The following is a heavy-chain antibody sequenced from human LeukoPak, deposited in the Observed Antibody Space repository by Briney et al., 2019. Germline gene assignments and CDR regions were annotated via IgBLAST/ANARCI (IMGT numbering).Heavy chain of an antibody. J-gene: IGHJ5*02. CDR1: GFTFRKFD. CDR2: ISSSGDT. D-gene: IGHD5-12*01. Sequence: PGGSLRLSCAASGFTFRKFDMHWARQATGKGLEWVSGISSSGDTFYQDSVKGRFTISRENGENSLFLQLNSLRTGDTAVYYCVRALYNSGQFDPWGQGTLVTVSS. V-gene: IGHV3-13*04. CDR3: VRALYNSGQFDP.